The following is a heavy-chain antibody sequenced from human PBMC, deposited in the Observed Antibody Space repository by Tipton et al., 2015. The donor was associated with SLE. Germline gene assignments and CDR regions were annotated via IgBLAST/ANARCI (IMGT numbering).Heavy chain of an antibody. CDR3: ARLGGNDYFYMDV. V-gene: IGHV4-31*03. Sequence: TLSLTCTVSGGFMSSGAYYWGWIRQLPGKGLEWIGYISYNGGTYYSPSLNSRVAISADTSKSHFSLKLNSVTAADTAVYYCARLGGNDYFYMDVWGKGTTVTVSS. CDR2: ISYNGGT. J-gene: IGHJ6*03. D-gene: IGHD1-14*01. CDR1: GGFMSSGAYY.